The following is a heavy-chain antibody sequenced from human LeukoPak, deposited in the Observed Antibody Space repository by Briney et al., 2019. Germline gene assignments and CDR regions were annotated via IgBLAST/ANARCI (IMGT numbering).Heavy chain of an antibody. CDR1: GYTFTSYD. CDR3: ARGRVVRGVITKRRPDY. V-gene: IGHV1-8*01. CDR2: MNPNSGNT. D-gene: IGHD3-10*01. Sequence: ASVKVPCKASGYTFTSYDINWVRQATGQGLEWMGWMNPNSGNTGYAQKFQGRVTMTRNTSISTAYMELSSLRSEDTAVYYCARGRVVRGVITKRRPDYWGQGTLVTVSS. J-gene: IGHJ4*02.